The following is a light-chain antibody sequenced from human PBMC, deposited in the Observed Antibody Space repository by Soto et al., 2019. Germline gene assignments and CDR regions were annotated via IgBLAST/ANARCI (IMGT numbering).Light chain of an antibody. CDR2: YVS. J-gene: IGLJ3*02. CDR3: CSSAGGFTWV. CDR1: SSDV. V-gene: IGLV2-11*01. Sequence: QSALTQPRSVSGAPGQSVTISCTGTSSDVVSWYQQHPGKAPKLIIYYVSQRPSGVPDRFSGSNSGNTASLTISGLQAEDEADYYCCSSAGGFTWVFGGGTKVTVL.